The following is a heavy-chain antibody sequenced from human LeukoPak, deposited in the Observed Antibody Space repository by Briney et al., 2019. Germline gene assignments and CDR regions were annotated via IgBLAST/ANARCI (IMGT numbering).Heavy chain of an antibody. CDR1: GFTFSDYY. V-gene: IGHV3-11*01. CDR3: ARADALPIFGESLSFLDY. J-gene: IGHJ4*02. D-gene: IGHD3-10*01. CDR2: ISSSGSTI. Sequence: GGSLRLSCAASGFTFSDYYMSRIRQAPGKGLEWVSYISSSGSTIYYADSVKGRFTISRDNAKNSLYLQMNSLRAEDTAVYYCARADALPIFGESLSFLDYWGQGTLVTVSS.